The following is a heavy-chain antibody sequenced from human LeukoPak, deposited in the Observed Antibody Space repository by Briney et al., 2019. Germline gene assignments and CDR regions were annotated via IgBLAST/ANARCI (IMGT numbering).Heavy chain of an antibody. V-gene: IGHV3-53*01. Sequence: GGSLRLSCAASGFTVSSNYMSWVRQAPGKGLEWVSVIYSGGSTYYADSVKGRFTISRDNAKNSLYLQMNSLRAEDTAVYYCATLAGTVNYFDYWGQGTLVTVSS. CDR2: IYSGGST. J-gene: IGHJ4*02. CDR1: GFTVSSNY. D-gene: IGHD6-19*01. CDR3: ATLAGTVNYFDY.